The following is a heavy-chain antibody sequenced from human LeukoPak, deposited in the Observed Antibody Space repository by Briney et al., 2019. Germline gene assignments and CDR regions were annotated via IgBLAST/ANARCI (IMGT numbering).Heavy chain of an antibody. D-gene: IGHD3-10*01. CDR1: GGSISSYY. J-gene: IGHJ3*02. Sequence: SETLSLTCTVSGGSISSYYWSWIRQPPGKGLEWIGYIYYTGSTNYIPSLKSRVTISVDTSKNQFSLKLSSVTAADTAVFYCARGTSMVRGVRDDAFDIWGQGTMVTVSS. CDR2: IYYTGST. V-gene: IGHV4-59*01. CDR3: ARGTSMVRGVRDDAFDI.